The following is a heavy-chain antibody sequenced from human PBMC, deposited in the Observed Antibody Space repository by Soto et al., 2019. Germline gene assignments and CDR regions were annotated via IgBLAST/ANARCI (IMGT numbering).Heavy chain of an antibody. V-gene: IGHV3-9*01. J-gene: IGHJ4*01. CDR3: VKDSYADFHRVLSTAEYFFDY. CDR2: ITWNSGKI. Sequence: GSLRLSCTASGFTFDDYAMHWVRQGPGGGLEWVSGITWNSGKIAYADSVKGRFTIARDDDNNSLYLQMNSLRPEDTALYYCVKDSYADFHRVLSTAEYFFDYWGHGTPVTVSS. D-gene: IGHD2-15*01. CDR1: GFTFDDYA.